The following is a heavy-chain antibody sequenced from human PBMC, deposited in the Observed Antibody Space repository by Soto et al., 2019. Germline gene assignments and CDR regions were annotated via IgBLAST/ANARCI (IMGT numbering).Heavy chain of an antibody. V-gene: IGHV3-23*01. D-gene: IGHD2-15*01. CDR1: GFTFSSYA. CDR2: ISGSGGST. Sequence: PGGSLRLSCAASGFTFSSYAMSWVRQAPGKGLEWVSAISGSGGSTYYADSVKGRFTISRDNSKNTLYLQMNSLRAEDTAVYYCAKDRQGGYCSGCSCYGDYYYGMYVWSQRTTVPVSS. J-gene: IGHJ6*02. CDR3: AKDRQGGYCSGCSCYGDYYYGMYV.